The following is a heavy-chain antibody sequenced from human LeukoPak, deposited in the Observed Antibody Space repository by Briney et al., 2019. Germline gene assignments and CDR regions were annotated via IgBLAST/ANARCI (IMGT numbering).Heavy chain of an antibody. V-gene: IGHV3-30-3*01. CDR1: GFTFSSYA. J-gene: IGHJ5*02. Sequence: GGSLRLSCAASGFTFSSYAMHWVRQAPGKGLEWVAVISYDGSNKYYADSVKGRFTISRDNAKNTLYLQMNSLRAEDTAVYYCARLDSSGPWGQGTLVTVSS. CDR2: ISYDGSNK. CDR3: ARLDSSGP. D-gene: IGHD3-22*01.